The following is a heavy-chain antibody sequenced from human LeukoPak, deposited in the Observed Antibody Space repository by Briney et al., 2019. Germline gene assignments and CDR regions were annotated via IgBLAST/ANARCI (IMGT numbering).Heavy chain of an antibody. D-gene: IGHD6-19*01. CDR1: GGSISSGDYY. CDR3: AIANLGAVAGRSYYYYGMDV. Sequence: SQTLSLTCTVSGGSISSGDYYWSWIRQPPGKGLEWIGYIYYSGSTYYNPSLKSRVTISVDTSKNQFSLKLSSVTATDTAAYYCAIANLGAVAGRSYYYYGMDVWGQGTTVTVSS. V-gene: IGHV4-30-4*01. CDR2: IYYSGST. J-gene: IGHJ6*02.